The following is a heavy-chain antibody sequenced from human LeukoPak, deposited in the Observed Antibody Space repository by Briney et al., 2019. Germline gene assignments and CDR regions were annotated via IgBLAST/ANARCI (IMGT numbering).Heavy chain of an antibody. V-gene: IGHV4-31*03. Sequence: SETLSLTCTFSGASISTGGYYWTWIRQPPGEGLEWIGYIYYTGSVDYNPSLKSRLTISLDTSKNQFSLKLNSVTAADTAVYYCAREHTYYFGSQTSTLDVWGQGTAVTVSS. CDR3: AREHTYYFGSQTSTLDV. CDR1: GASISTGGYY. D-gene: IGHD3-10*01. J-gene: IGHJ6*02. CDR2: IYYTGSV.